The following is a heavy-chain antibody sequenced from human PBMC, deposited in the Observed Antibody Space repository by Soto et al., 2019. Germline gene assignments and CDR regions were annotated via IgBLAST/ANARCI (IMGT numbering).Heavy chain of an antibody. Sequence: QVQLVVSGGDLVKPGGSLILSCAASGLTFSDYFMSLIRQSPVKGLEWVSYTTKTWSTSNHAYSVKSRFTISRDNAKNSLYLKMNSLRAEDTAIYYCAREMSGHYFAFDLWGRGTMVTVSS. CDR3: AREMSGHYFAFDL. J-gene: IGHJ3*01. CDR1: GLTFSDYF. V-gene: IGHV3-11*01. D-gene: IGHD3-3*01. CDR2: TTKTWSTS.